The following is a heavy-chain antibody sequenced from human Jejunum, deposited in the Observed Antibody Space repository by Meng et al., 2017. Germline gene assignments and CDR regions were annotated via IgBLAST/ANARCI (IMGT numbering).Heavy chain of an antibody. CDR3: ARHFSGSGTWFFDS. CDR1: GGSFSGYY. D-gene: IGHD3-10*01. Sequence: QVQLQQWGAGRLKPSETLSLTGAVYGGSFSGYYWTWIRQPPGKGLDWTGTISYSGSTYYIPSLTSRVTISMDSSKNQFSLKLSSVTAADTAVYYCARHFSGSGTWFFDSWGQGALVTVSS. CDR2: ISYSGST. V-gene: IGHV4-34*01. J-gene: IGHJ4*02.